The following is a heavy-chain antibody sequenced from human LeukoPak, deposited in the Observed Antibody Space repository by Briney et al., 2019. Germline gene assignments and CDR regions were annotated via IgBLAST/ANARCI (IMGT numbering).Heavy chain of an antibody. CDR1: GFTFGSYG. CDR3: AKVVSTVTTRDHDAFDI. CDR2: IWYDGSNK. J-gene: IGHJ3*02. V-gene: IGHV3-33*06. D-gene: IGHD4-17*01. Sequence: PGRSLRLSCAASGFTFGSYGMHWVRQAPGKGLEWVAVIWYDGSNKYYADSVKGRFTISRDNSKNTLYLQMNSLRAEDTAVYYCAKVVSTVTTRDHDAFDIWGQGTMVTVSS.